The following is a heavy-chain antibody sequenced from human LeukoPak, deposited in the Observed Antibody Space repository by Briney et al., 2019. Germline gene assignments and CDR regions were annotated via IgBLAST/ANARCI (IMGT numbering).Heavy chain of an antibody. CDR2: ISYDGSNK. J-gene: IGHJ6*03. CDR3: AREGYSSSWYPFYYYYMDV. D-gene: IGHD6-13*01. V-gene: IGHV3-30*19. Sequence: GGSLRLSCAASGFTFSSYSMNWVRQAPGKGLEWVAVISYDGSNKYYADSVKGRFTISRDNSKNTLYLQMNSLRAEDTAVYYCAREGYSSSWYPFYYYYMDVWGKGTTVTVSS. CDR1: GFTFSSYS.